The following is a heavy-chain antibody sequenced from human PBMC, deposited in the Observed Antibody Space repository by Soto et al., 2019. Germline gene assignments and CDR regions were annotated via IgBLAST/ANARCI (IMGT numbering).Heavy chain of an antibody. Sequence: ASVKVSSEPSGYSFTSDFMHWLGQAPGQGLEWMGIINPSGGSTSYAQKFQGRVTMTRDTSTSTVYMELSSLRSEDTAVYYCARVRGIPVFDYWGQGTLVTVS. CDR3: ARVRGIPVFDY. V-gene: IGHV1-46*03. CDR2: INPSGGST. D-gene: IGHD6-13*01. CDR1: GYSFTSDF. J-gene: IGHJ4*02.